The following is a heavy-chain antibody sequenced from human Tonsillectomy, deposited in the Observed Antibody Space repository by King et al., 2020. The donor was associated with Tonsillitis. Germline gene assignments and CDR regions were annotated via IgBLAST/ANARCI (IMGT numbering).Heavy chain of an antibody. Sequence: VQLVESGGGLVKPGGSLRLSCAASGLSFIPAWMTWVRQAPGKGLEWVGLIKTKGGGGTADHAAPGKGKFTTSRDESKNTVSLQMNSLDTEDTAVYYCAHINGNCAFGSWGQGTLVTVSS. D-gene: IGHD1-7*01. J-gene: IGHJ5*02. V-gene: IGHV3-15*01. CDR2: IKTKGGGGTA. CDR3: AHINGNCAFGS. CDR1: GLSFIPAW.